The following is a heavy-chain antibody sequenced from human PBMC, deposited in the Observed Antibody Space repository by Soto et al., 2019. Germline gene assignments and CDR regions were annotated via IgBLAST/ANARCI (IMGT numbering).Heavy chain of an antibody. CDR1: GFTFDDYA. D-gene: IGHD5-18*01. CDR3: VRAKGGYSYGTPFDY. Sequence: EVQLEESGGALVQPGRSLRLSCAASGFTFDDYAMHWVRQVLGKGLEWVSSISWNSGNIGYADSVKGRFTTSRDNDKNSLYLQMNSPRPEDTALYYCVRAKGGYSYGTPFDYWGQGTLVTVSS. V-gene: IGHV3-9*01. J-gene: IGHJ4*02. CDR2: ISWNSGNI.